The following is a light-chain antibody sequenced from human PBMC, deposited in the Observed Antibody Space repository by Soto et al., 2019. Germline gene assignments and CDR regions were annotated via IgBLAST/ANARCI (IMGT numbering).Light chain of an antibody. J-gene: IGKJ2*01. CDR2: DAS. Sequence: EIVLTQSPATLSLSPGERATLSCRASQSISSYLAWYQQKPGQAPRLLLYDASSRTTGIPARFSGSGSGTDFSLTISSLEPEDFAVYYSQQRNNCRDTFVKGTKLNIK. CDR3: QQRNNCRDT. V-gene: IGKV3-11*01. CDR1: QSISSY.